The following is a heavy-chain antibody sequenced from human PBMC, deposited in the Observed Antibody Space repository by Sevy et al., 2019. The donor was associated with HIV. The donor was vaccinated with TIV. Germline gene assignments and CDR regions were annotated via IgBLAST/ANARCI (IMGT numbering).Heavy chain of an antibody. CDR2: ISYDGSNQ. CDR1: GVAFSSYA. Sequence: GGSLRLSCAASGVAFSSYAMHWVRQAPDKGLEWVAVISYDGSNQEYADSVKGRFTISRDNSKNTLYLQMNSLRVEDTAVYYCARFPPESAFDIWGQGTMVTVSS. V-gene: IGHV3-30*04. J-gene: IGHJ3*02. CDR3: ARFPPESAFDI.